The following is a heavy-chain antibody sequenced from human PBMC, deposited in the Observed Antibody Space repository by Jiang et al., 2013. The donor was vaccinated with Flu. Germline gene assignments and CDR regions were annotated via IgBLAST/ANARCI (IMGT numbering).Heavy chain of an antibody. V-gene: IGHV3-48*03. J-gene: IGHJ4*02. CDR1: GFTFSSYE. Sequence: VQLVESGGGLVQPGGSLRLSCAASGFTFSSYEMNWVRQAPGKGPEWVSYISSSGSTIYYADSVKGRFTISRDNAKNSLYLQMNSLRAEDTAVYYCARDLANRTPVPYFDYWGQGTLV. CDR2: ISSSGSTI. CDR3: ARDLANRTPVPYFDY. D-gene: IGHD1-14*01.